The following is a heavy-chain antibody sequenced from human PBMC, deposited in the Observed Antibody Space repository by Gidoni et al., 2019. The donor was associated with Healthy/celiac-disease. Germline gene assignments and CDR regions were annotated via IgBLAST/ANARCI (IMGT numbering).Heavy chain of an antibody. CDR2: IIPICGTA. CDR1: GGTFSSYA. V-gene: IGHV1-69*01. J-gene: IGHJ6*02. D-gene: IGHD3-3*01. CDR3: ARELGLGFLEARYYYGMDV. Sequence: QAQLVQSGAEVKKPGSSVKVSCKAPGGTFSSYAISWVRQAPGQGLGWMGGIIPICGTANYEQRFQGKVTITADESTSTAYMELSSLRSEDTAVYYCARELGLGFLEARYYYGMDVWGQGTTVTVSS.